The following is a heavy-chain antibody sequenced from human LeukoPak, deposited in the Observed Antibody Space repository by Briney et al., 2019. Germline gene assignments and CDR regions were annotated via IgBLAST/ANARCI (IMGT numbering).Heavy chain of an antibody. J-gene: IGHJ6*02. V-gene: IGHV1-2*02. CDR1: GYTFTGYY. CDR3: ARMHLGDYYYYGMDV. D-gene: IGHD3-16*01. CDR2: INPNSGGT. Sequence: ASVKVSCKASGYTFTGYYMHWVRQAPGQGLEWMGWINPNSGGTNYAQKFQGRVTMTRDTSISTAYMELSRLRSDDTVVYYCARMHLGDYYYYGMDVWGQGTTVTVSS.